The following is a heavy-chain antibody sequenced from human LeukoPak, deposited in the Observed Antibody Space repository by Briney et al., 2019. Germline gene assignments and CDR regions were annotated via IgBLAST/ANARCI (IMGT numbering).Heavy chain of an antibody. D-gene: IGHD3-22*01. CDR3: ARHSYDSSDFHYMDV. Sequence: RGESLKISCKGSGYSFTSYWIGWVRQMPGKGLEWMGIIYPDDSDTRYSPSFQGQVTISADKSISTAYLQWSTLRASDTVIYYCARHSYDSSDFHYMDVWGKGTTVTISS. J-gene: IGHJ6*03. CDR1: GYSFTSYW. V-gene: IGHV5-51*01. CDR2: IYPDDSDT.